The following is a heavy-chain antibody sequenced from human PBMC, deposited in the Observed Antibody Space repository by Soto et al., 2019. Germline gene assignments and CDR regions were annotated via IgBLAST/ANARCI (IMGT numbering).Heavy chain of an antibody. V-gene: IGHV4-4*02. CDR2: IHNDGGT. J-gene: IGHJ6*02. CDR1: GGPIRSYNW. D-gene: IGHD2-2*01. CDR3: ARMPYSYYAMDV. Sequence: QVQLQESGPGLVEPAGTLSLTCAVSGGPIRSYNWWSWVRQPTGKGLEWIGEIHNDGGTNDNTSPTSRGTIAVDNAKNPLSLNLNSVTAADAAIYDCARMPYSYYAMDVWGQGTTVTVSS.